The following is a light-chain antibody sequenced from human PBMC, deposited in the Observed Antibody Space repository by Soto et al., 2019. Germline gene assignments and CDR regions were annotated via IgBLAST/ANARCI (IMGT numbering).Light chain of an antibody. CDR2: DAS. Sequence: EIVLTQSPATLSLSPGERVTLSCRASQSVSSYLAWYQQKPGQAPNLLIYDASNRATGIPARFSGSGSGTDFTLTISSLEPEDFAVYYCQQRSNWPVTFGQGTKVDIK. J-gene: IGKJ1*01. V-gene: IGKV3-11*01. CDR1: QSVSSY. CDR3: QQRSNWPVT.